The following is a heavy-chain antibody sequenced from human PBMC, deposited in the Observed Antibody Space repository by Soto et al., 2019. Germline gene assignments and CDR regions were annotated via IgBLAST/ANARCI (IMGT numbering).Heavy chain of an antibody. Sequence: QVQLVQSGAEVKKPGSSVKVSCKASGGTFSSYAISWVRQAPGQGLEWMGGIIPIFGTANYAQKFQGRVTISADESTSAAYRELSSLRSEDTAVYYCARGARGDYGDYHFPLFDYWGQGTLVTVSS. V-gene: IGHV1-69*12. CDR1: GGTFSSYA. D-gene: IGHD4-17*01. CDR2: IIPIFGTA. CDR3: ARGARGDYGDYHFPLFDY. J-gene: IGHJ4*02.